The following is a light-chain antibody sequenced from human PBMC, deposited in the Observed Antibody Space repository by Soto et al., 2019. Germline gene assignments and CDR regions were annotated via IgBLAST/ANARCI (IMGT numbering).Light chain of an antibody. CDR1: DSNIGSNS. Sequence: QSVLTQPPSASGTAGQVVTISCSGGDSNIGSNSVYWYQHLPRMAPKLLIYYNNQRPSGVPDRFSGSRSGTSASLAIVGLRSEDEAVYYCAAWDASPSACVFXNGPKVTVL. CDR2: YNN. J-gene: IGLJ1*01. CDR3: AAWDASPSACV. V-gene: IGLV1-47*02.